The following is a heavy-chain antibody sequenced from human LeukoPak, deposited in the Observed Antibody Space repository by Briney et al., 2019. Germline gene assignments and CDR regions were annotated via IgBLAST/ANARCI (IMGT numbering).Heavy chain of an antibody. D-gene: IGHD4-17*01. CDR2: IWYDGSYE. CDR1: GFTFNKYG. J-gene: IGHJ4*02. V-gene: IGHV3-30*02. Sequence: PGGSLRLSCVASGFTFNKYGVHWVRQAPGKGLEWVAVIWYDGSYEYFADSVKGRFTISRDNSKNTLYLQMNSLRAEDTAVYYCAKETYGDYGLDYWGQGTLVTVSS. CDR3: AKETYGDYGLDY.